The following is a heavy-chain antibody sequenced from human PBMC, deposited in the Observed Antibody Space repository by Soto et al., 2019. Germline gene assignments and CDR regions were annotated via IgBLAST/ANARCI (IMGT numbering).Heavy chain of an antibody. CDR2: IDPSDSYT. V-gene: IGHV5-10-1*01. CDR3: ASSPRGYCSSTSCRELGNYYGMDV. D-gene: IGHD2-2*01. Sequence: GGSLKISCKGSGYRFTSYWISWVRQMPGKGLEWMGSIDPSDSYTNYSPSFQGHVTISADKSISTAYLQWSSLKASDTAMYYCASSPRGYCSSTSCRELGNYYGMDVWGQGTTVNVSS. CDR1: GYRFTSYW. J-gene: IGHJ6*02.